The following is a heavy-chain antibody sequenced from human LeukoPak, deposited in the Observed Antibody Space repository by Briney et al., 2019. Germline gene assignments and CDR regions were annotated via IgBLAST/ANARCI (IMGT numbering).Heavy chain of an antibody. Sequence: GGSLRLSCAASGFTFSDYYMTWIRQAPGKGLEWVSYISSSGSTTHYADSVKGRFTISRDNAKNSLYVQMSNLRAEDTAVYYCARVGQRWEPKSPPGYWGQGTLVTVSS. CDR2: ISSSGSTT. CDR3: ARVGQRWEPKSPPGY. CDR1: GFTFSDYY. J-gene: IGHJ4*02. V-gene: IGHV3-11*01. D-gene: IGHD1-26*01.